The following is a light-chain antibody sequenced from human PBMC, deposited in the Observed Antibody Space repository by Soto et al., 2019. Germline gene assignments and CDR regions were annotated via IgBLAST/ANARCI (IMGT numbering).Light chain of an antibody. CDR2: DAS. V-gene: IGKV3-11*01. CDR3: QQRSNWPPT. Sequence: EIVLTQSPATLSLSPRERATLSCRASQSADTYLAWYQQKPGQAPRLLIYDASNRATGIPARFSGSGSGTDFTLTISSLEPEDFAVYYCQQRSNWPPTFGQGTKVDIK. CDR1: QSADTY. J-gene: IGKJ1*01.